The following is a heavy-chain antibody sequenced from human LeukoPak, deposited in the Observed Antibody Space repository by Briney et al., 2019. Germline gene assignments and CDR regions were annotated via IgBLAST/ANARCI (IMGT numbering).Heavy chain of an antibody. Sequence: GVSLRLSCAASGFTFSSYAMSWVRQAPGKGLEWVSAISGSGGSTYYADSVKGRFTISRDNSKNTLYLQMNSLRAEDTAVYYCAKYPDYGDYPYSAYFDCWGQGTLVTVSS. D-gene: IGHD4-17*01. J-gene: IGHJ4*02. CDR2: ISGSGGST. CDR3: AKYPDYGDYPYSAYFDC. V-gene: IGHV3-23*01. CDR1: GFTFSSYA.